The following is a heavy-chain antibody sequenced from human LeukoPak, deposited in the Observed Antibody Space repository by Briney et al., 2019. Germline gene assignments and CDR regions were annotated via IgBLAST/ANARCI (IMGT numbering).Heavy chain of an antibody. Sequence: GGSLRLSCAASGFTFSGHSMTWVRQTPGKGLEWVSVIFGNGVKSYYADSLKGRFTISRDNSKSTLYLQMNSLRADDTAVYYCARVGDWSNYFGMDAWGQGTTVSVSS. CDR3: ARVGDWSNYFGMDA. CDR1: GFTFSGHS. CDR2: IFGNGVKS. J-gene: IGHJ6*02. V-gene: IGHV3-23*01. D-gene: IGHD3-16*01.